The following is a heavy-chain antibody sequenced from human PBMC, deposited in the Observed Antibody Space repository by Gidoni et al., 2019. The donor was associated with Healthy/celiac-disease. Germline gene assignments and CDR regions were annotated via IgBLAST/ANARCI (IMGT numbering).Heavy chain of an antibody. CDR2: ISGSGGST. V-gene: IGHV3-23*04. Sequence: EVQLVESGGGLVQPGGSLRLSCAASGFTFSSYAMTGVRQAPGKGLEWVSAISGSGGSTYYADSVKGRFTISRDNSKNTLYLQMNSLRAEDTAVYYCAKDMGYYDSTPPEVTLDYWGQGTLVTVSS. CDR3: AKDMGYYDSTPPEVTLDY. CDR1: GFTFSSYA. J-gene: IGHJ4*02. D-gene: IGHD3-22*01.